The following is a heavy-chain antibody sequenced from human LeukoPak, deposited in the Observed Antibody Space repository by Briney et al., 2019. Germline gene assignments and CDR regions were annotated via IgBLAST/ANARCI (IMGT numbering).Heavy chain of an antibody. D-gene: IGHD1-26*01. Sequence: SETLSLTCTVSGGSISSSSYYWGWIRQPPGKGLEWIGSIYYSGSTYYNPSLKSRVTISVDTSKNQFSLKLSSVTAADTAVYYCASNAWELLLGDPAFDIWGQGTMVTVSS. J-gene: IGHJ3*02. CDR3: ASNAWELLLGDPAFDI. CDR1: GGSISSSSYY. V-gene: IGHV4-39*01. CDR2: IYYSGST.